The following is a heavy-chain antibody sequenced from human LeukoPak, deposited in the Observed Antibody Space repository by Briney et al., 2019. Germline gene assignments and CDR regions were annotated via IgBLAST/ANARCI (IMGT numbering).Heavy chain of an antibody. J-gene: IGHJ6*04. CDR3: ARVLFGFTGLDV. V-gene: IGHV3-48*03. CDR1: GFTFSSYE. Sequence: PRGSLRLSCAASGFTFSSYEMNWVRQAPGKGLEWVSYISSSGSTIYYADSVKGRFTISRDNVKNSLYLQMNSLRAEDTAVYYCARVLFGFTGLDVWGKGTTVTISS. D-gene: IGHD3-10*02. CDR2: ISSSGSTI.